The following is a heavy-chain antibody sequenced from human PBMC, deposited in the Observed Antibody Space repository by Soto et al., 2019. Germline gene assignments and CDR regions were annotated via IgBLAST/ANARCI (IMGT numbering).Heavy chain of an antibody. CDR1: GYTFTSCD. V-gene: IGHV1-8*01. CDR2: MNPNSGNT. J-gene: IGHJ6*02. D-gene: IGHD4-17*01. CDR3: AIPPDYGDYVPYYYYGMDV. Sequence: QVQLVQSGAEVKKPGASVKVSCKASGYTFTSCDINWVRQATGQGLEWMGWMNPNSGNTGYAQKFQGRVTMTRNTSISTAYMELSSLRSEDTAVHYCAIPPDYGDYVPYYYYGMDVWGQGTTVTVSS.